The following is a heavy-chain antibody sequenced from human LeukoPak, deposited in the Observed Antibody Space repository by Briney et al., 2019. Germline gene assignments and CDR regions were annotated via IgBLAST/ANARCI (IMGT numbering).Heavy chain of an antibody. CDR3: ARDDYGGFD. J-gene: IGHJ4*02. CDR2: ICYDGSNK. V-gene: IGHV3-33*01. D-gene: IGHD4-23*01. Sequence: PGWSLRLSCAASGFTFSSYGMHWVRQAPCRGLEWVAVICYDGSNKYYADSVKGRFTISRDNSKNTLYPQMNSLRAEDTAVYYCARDDYGGFDWGQGTLVTVSS. CDR1: GFTFSSYG.